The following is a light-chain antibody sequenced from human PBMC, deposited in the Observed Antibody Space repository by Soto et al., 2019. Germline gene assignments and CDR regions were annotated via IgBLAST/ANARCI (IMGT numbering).Light chain of an antibody. CDR1: KSVSSY. J-gene: IGKJ1*01. CDR3: QQYYSWPRT. CDR2: GAS. Sequence: PGERATLSCRASKSVSSYLAWYQEKPGQAPRLLIYGASNRATGIPDRFSGSGSGTDFTLTISSLEPEDFAVYYCQQYYSWPRTFGQGTRLDIK. V-gene: IGKV3-11*01.